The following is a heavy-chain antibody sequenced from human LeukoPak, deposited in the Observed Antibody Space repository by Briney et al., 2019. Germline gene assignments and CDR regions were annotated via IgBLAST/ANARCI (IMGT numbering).Heavy chain of an antibody. CDR2: ISYDGSNK. D-gene: IGHD6-6*01. V-gene: IGHV3-30*04. CDR1: GFTFSSYA. Sequence: GGSLRLSCAASGFTFSSYAMHWVRQAPGKGLEWVAVISYDGSNKYYADSVKGRFTISRDNAKNSLYLQMNSLRAEDTAVYYCAKLRYSSSSGAAVDYWGQGTLVTVSS. J-gene: IGHJ4*02. CDR3: AKLRYSSSSGAAVDY.